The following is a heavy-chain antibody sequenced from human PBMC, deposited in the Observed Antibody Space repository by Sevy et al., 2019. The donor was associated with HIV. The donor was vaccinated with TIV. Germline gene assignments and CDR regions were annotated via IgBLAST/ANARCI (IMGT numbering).Heavy chain of an antibody. V-gene: IGHV3-30-3*01. CDR3: ARDSGYCGGDCYGPGGY. D-gene: IGHD2-21*02. J-gene: IGHJ4*02. Sequence: GGSLRLSCAASGFTFSSYALHWVRQAPGKGLEWVAVISYDDGSNRNYADPVKGRLTISRDNSKNTVYLQMNSLRPEDTAVYYCARDSGYCGGDCYGPGGYWGQGTLVTVSS. CDR2: ISYDDGSNR. CDR1: GFTFSSYA.